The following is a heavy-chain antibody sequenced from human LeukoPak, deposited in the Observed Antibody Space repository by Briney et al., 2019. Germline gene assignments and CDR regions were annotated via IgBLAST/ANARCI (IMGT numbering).Heavy chain of an antibody. J-gene: IGHJ4*02. CDR1: GLAFSTNS. CDR3: ARDGDHSCGDY. D-gene: IGHD2-2*01. CDR2: IKGDGSKQ. Sequence: GGSLRLSCAVSGLAFSTNSMSWVRQAPGKGLEWVANIKGDGSKQYYVGSVKGRFTISRDNAKNSLYLQMYSLTAEDTAVYYCARDGDHSCGDYWGQGTLVTVSS. V-gene: IGHV3-7*01.